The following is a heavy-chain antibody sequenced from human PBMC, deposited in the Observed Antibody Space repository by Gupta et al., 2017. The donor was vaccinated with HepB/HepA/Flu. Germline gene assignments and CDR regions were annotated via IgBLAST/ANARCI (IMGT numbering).Heavy chain of an antibody. CDR2: INPIGGST. CDR1: GYTFTSYY. V-gene: IGHV1-46*01. J-gene: IGHJ6*03. CDR3: AQAAKESSGWSRDYYYMDV. Sequence: QVQLVQSGAEVKKPGASVKVSCKASGYTFTSYYMHWVRQAPGQGLEWMGIINPIGGSTSYAQKFQGRVTMTRDTSTSTVYMELSSLRSEDTAVYYCAQAAKESSGWSRDYYYMDVWGKGTTVTVSS. D-gene: IGHD6-19*01.